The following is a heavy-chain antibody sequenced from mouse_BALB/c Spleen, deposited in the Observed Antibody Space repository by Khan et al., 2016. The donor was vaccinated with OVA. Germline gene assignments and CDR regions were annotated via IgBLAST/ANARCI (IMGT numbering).Heavy chain of an antibody. Sequence: QVQLQQPGAELVKAGASVKMSCTASGYTFTSYWMHWVKQRLGQGLEWFADTNPTNGRTYYNEKFKSKATLTVDKSSSTAYMLLSGPTFEDSAVYYCARIKKLVATCFDYWGQGTTLTVSS. CDR1: GYTFTSYW. CDR2: TNPTNGRT. D-gene: IGHD1-1*01. CDR3: ARIKKLVATCFDY. V-gene: IGHV1S81*02. J-gene: IGHJ2*01.